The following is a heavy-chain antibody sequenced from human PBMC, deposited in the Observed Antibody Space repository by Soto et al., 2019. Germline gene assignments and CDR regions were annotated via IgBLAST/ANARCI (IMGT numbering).Heavy chain of an antibody. J-gene: IGHJ4*02. CDR2: ISTSGATI. CDR1: GFTVSSYA. D-gene: IGHD3-16*01. V-gene: IGHV3-48*01. CDR3: ARGPVSNDHYFDY. Sequence: GGSLRLSCAASGFTVSSYAMNWVRQTPGKGLEWISYISTSGATIYYADSVRGRFTISRDNARNPLSLQMNSLRAEDTALYYCARGPVSNDHYFDYWGQGAQVTVS.